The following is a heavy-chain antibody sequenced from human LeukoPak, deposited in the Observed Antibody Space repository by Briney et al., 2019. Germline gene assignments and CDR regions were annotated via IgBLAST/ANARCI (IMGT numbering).Heavy chain of an antibody. J-gene: IGHJ4*02. Sequence: GGSLRLSCVASGFTFSSYGMHWVRQTPGKGLEWVAFIRYNGSTKYYADSVKGRFTISRDNSENTLYLQMNSLRVEDTAVYYCAKEWYGGNYWGQGTLVTVSS. D-gene: IGHD3-10*01. CDR2: IRYNGSTK. CDR3: AKEWYGGNY. CDR1: GFTFSSYG. V-gene: IGHV3-30*02.